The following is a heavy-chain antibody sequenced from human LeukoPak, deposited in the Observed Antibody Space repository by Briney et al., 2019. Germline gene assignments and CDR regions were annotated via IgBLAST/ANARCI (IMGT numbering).Heavy chain of an antibody. CDR2: IRYDGSNK. CDR1: GFTFSSYG. CDR3: AKGSARRWFWYFDY. V-gene: IGHV3-30*02. J-gene: IGHJ4*02. D-gene: IGHD4-23*01. Sequence: GGSLRLSCAASGFTFSSYGMHWVRQAPGKGLEWVAFIRYDGSNKYYADSVKGRFTISRDNSKNTLYLQMNSLRAEDTAVYYCAKGSARRWFWYFDYWGQGTLVTVSS.